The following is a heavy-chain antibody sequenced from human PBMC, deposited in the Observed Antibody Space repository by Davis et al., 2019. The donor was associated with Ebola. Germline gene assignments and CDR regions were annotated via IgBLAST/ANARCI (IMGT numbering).Heavy chain of an antibody. CDR3: ARDIGYSDGWPDYYYYGMDV. D-gene: IGHD6-19*01. V-gene: IGHV3-71*01. J-gene: IGHJ6*02. CDR2: IRSKAYGGKP. CDR1: GFTFSSYS. Sequence: GESLKISCAASGFTFSSYSMNWVRQAPGKGLEWVGFIRSKAYGGKPAYAASVKGRFTISRDDSKSIAYLQMDSLTAEDTAVYYCARDIGYSDGWPDYYYYGMDVWGQGTTVTVSS.